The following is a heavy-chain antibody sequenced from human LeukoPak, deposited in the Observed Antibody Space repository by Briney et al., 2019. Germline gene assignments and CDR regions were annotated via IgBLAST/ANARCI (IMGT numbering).Heavy chain of an antibody. CDR3: ARDSGDTAMVTFYYYMDV. CDR1: GFTFRKHW. J-gene: IGHJ6*03. CDR2: IKEDGSEK. D-gene: IGHD5-18*01. V-gene: IGHV3-7*01. Sequence: PGGSLRLSCAADGFTFRKHWMSWVRQAMGKGLECVAKIKEDGSEKHYVDSVKGRFTISRDNTKNSLYLQMNSLRAEDTAVYYCARDSGDTAMVTFYYYMDVWGKGTTVTVSS.